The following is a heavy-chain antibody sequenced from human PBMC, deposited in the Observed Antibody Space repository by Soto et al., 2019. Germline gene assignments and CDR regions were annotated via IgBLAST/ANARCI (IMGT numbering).Heavy chain of an antibody. J-gene: IGHJ5*02. D-gene: IGHD2-2*01. CDR1: GGSINSFY. CDR3: ARGRSCLRSTCYDDYNYFGP. Sequence: PSETLSLTCPVSGGSINSFYWTWIRQPPGRGLEWVGHIYYTGSTSYNPSLRSRVTISVDTSKNQVSLKLRSVTAADTAVYYCARGRSCLRSTCYDDYNYFGPWGRGTLVTVST. V-gene: IGHV4-59*01. CDR2: IYYTGST.